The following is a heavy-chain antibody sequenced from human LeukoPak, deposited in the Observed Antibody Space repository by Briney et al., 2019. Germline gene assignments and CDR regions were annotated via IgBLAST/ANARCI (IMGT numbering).Heavy chain of an antibody. CDR2: SYWDDDM. Sequence: SGPTLANPPPTLTPTATFSGFSLGTSGVGVGWIRQPPGKTLDWLAISYWDDDMRYSTYLMSRLTITKDTSKNHVVLTMTNMDPVDRGTYYCSYGTDYDYWGQGTLVTVSS. CDR1: GFSLGTSGVG. D-gene: IGHD1-26*01. V-gene: IGHV2-5*02. CDR3: SYGTDYDY. J-gene: IGHJ4*02.